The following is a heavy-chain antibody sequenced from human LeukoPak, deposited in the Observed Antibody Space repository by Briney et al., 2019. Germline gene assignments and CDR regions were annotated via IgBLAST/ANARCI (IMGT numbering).Heavy chain of an antibody. CDR2: ISSSASYM. V-gene: IGHV3-48*03. CDR1: GFTFSSYE. D-gene: IGHD2-8*02. CDR3: ARVEYDPYHYFDY. Sequence: GESLRLACAASGFTFSSYEVYWGRWAPAKGLERDSYISSSASYMYFADCVKGRFTISRDNAKNSLSLQMDGLRAEDKAVYCCARVEYDPYHYFDYWGQGILVTVSS. J-gene: IGHJ4*02.